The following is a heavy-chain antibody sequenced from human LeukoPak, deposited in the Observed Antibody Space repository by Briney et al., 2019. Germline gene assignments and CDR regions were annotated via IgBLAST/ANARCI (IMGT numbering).Heavy chain of an antibody. CDR1: GFTFSSYS. D-gene: IGHD4-17*01. Sequence: PGGSLRLSCAASGFTFSSYSMNWVRQAPGKGLEWVSSISSSSSYIYYADSVKGRFTISRDNAKNSLYLQMNSLRAEDTAVYYCARAPTVTTVPRLGWFDPWGQGTLVTVSS. CDR3: ARAPTVTTVPRLGWFDP. V-gene: IGHV3-21*01. CDR2: ISSSSSYI. J-gene: IGHJ5*02.